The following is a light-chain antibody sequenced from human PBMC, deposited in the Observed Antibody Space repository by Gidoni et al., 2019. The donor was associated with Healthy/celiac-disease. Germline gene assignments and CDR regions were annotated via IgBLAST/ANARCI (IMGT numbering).Light chain of an antibody. V-gene: IGKV3D-20*01. Sequence: EIVLTQSPATLSFSPGERATLSCGASQSVSSSYLAWYQQKPGLAPRLLIYDASSRAPGIPDRISGSGAGTDFTLTISRLEPEDFAVYYCQQYGNSPTFXGXTKVEIK. CDR1: QSVSSSY. CDR3: QQYGNSPT. CDR2: DAS. J-gene: IGKJ4*01.